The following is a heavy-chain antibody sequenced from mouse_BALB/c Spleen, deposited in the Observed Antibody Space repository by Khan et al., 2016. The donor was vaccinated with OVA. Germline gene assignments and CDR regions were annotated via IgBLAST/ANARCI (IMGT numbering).Heavy chain of an antibody. CDR3: ARDGSRYAMDY. D-gene: IGHD1-1*01. CDR2: IYPGDGDT. J-gene: IGHJ4*01. V-gene: IGHV1-87*01. Sequence: QVQLKESGAELARPGASVKLSCKASGYIFSSYWMQWVKQRPGQGLEGIGAIYPGDGDTRYTQKFKDKATLTAEKSSSTAYMQLSSLASEYSAVSYCARDGSRYAMDYWGHGTSVTVSS. CDR1: GYIFSSYW.